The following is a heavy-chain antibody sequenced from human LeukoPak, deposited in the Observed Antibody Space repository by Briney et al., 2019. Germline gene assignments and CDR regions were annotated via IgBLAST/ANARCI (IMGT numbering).Heavy chain of an antibody. CDR1: GYTLTNYA. J-gene: IGHJ4*02. D-gene: IGHD3-10*01. V-gene: IGHV1-3*04. CDR3: ARDYGSGSLHY. Sequence: ASVKVSCKASGYTLTNYAIHWVRQAPGQRLEWMGWINTGNDNTRYSQIFQGRVTITRDTSASTAYMELSSLTSEDTAVYYCARDYGSGSLHYWGQGTLVTVSS. CDR2: INTGNDNT.